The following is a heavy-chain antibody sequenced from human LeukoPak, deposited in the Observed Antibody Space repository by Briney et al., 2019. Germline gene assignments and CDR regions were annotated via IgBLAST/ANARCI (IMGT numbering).Heavy chain of an antibody. D-gene: IGHD3-16*01. Sequence: SETLSLTCTVSGGSISSGGYYWSWIRQHPGKGLEWIGYIYYSGSTYYSPSLKSRVTISVDTSKNQFSLKLSSVTAADTAVYYCARSEGLLRRGGSANAFDIWGQGTMVTVSS. CDR1: GGSISSGGYY. CDR3: ARSEGLLRRGGSANAFDI. V-gene: IGHV4-31*03. J-gene: IGHJ3*02. CDR2: IYYSGST.